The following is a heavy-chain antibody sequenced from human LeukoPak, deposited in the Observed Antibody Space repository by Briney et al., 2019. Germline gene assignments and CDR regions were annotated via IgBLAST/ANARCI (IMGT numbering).Heavy chain of an antibody. CDR2: IYPGDSDT. CDR1: GYSFTSYW. V-gene: IGHV5-51*01. D-gene: IGHD6-13*01. Sequence: GESLKVSCKGSGYSFTSYWIGWVRQMPGKGLEWMGIIYPGDSDTRYSPSFQGQVTISADKSISTAYLQWSSLKASDTAMYYCARHVYSSSWYAHTGHYYGTDVWGQGTTVTVSS. CDR3: ARHVYSSSWYAHTGHYYGTDV. J-gene: IGHJ6*02.